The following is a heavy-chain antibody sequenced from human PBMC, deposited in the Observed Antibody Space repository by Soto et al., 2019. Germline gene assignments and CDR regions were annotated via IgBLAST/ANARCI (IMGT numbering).Heavy chain of an antibody. J-gene: IGHJ4*02. D-gene: IGHD4-17*01. Sequence: QVQLVQSGAEVKKPGSSVKVSCKASGGGFSTYAITWVRQAPGQGLEWMGGITPIFDTTNYAQKFQGRVTMTADESTTTVHMELTSLTSEYTAVYYCATGGTTVTRRFDYWGQGTLVTVSS. CDR2: ITPIFDTT. CDR3: ATGGTTVTRRFDY. V-gene: IGHV1-69*01. CDR1: GGGFSTYA.